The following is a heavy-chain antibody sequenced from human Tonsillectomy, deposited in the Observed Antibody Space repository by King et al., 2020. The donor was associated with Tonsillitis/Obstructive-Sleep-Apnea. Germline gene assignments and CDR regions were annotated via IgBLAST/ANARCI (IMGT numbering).Heavy chain of an antibody. D-gene: IGHD2-2*01. V-gene: IGHV4-34*01. Sequence: QVQLQQWGAGLLKPSETLSLTCAVYGGSFSGYYWSWIRQPPGKGLEWIGEINHSGTTNYNPSLKSRVTISVDTSKNQFSLKLSSVTAADTAVYYCARGDIVVVPARPDYWGQGTLFTVSS. CDR3: ARGDIVVVPARPDY. CDR2: INHSGTT. CDR1: GGSFSGYY. J-gene: IGHJ4*02.